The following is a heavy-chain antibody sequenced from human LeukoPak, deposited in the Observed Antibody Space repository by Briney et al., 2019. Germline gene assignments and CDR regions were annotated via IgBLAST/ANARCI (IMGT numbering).Heavy chain of an antibody. J-gene: IGHJ2*01. V-gene: IGHV3-48*01. CDR1: GFTFSSYS. Sequence: PGGSLRLSRAASGFTFSSYSMNWVRQAPGKGLEWVSYISSSSSTIYYADSVKGRFTISRDNAKNSLYLQMNSLRANSEYGDQVGSYRHFDLGGRGTLVTVSS. CDR3: GSYRHFDL. CDR2: ISSSSSTI. D-gene: IGHD4-17*01.